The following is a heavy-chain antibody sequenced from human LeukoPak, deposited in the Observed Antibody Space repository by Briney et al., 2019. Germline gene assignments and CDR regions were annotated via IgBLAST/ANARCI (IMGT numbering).Heavy chain of an antibody. CDR3: ARGQWSSSWLDY. J-gene: IGHJ4*02. D-gene: IGHD6-13*01. Sequence: ASVKVSCKASGYTFTSYDINWVRQATGQGLEWMGWMNPNSGNTGYAQKFQGRVTMTRNTSISTAYMELSSLRSEDTAVYYCARGQWSSSWLDYWGQGTLVTVSS. V-gene: IGHV1-8*01. CDR1: GYTFTSYD. CDR2: MNPNSGNT.